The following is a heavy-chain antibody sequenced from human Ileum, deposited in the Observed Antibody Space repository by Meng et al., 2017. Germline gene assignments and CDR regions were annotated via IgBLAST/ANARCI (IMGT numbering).Heavy chain of an antibody. CDR3: AHIFDS. Sequence: LLQESARGLGGPSGTRRVAVAFVGLSFGSRDWGSWVRKHPGKGLEWIAAMNRGGTPYDNPSLKSRVTMSVDKSNDHLSLQLTSVAAADTAVYYCAHIFDSWGQGTLVTVSS. V-gene: IGHV4-4*02. CDR1: GLSFGSRDW. J-gene: IGHJ4*02. CDR2: MNRGGTP.